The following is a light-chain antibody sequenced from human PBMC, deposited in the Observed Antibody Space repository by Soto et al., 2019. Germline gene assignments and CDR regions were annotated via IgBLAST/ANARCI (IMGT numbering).Light chain of an antibody. CDR2: GAS. J-gene: IGKJ5*01. CDR1: QSVSSSY. Sequence: ESLLTQSPGTLALSPLERATLSCRASQSVSSSYLAWYQQKPGQAPRLLIYGASTRATGIPARFSGSGSGTDFTLTISSLEPEDFAVYYCQQRSNWPITFGQGTRLEIK. CDR3: QQRSNWPIT. V-gene: IGKV3D-20*02.